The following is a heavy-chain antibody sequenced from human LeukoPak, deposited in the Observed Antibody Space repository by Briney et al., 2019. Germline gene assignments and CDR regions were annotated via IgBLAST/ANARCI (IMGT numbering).Heavy chain of an antibody. CDR1: GFTFASYA. CDR3: ADSNYWYPVDY. CDR2: ITNSGDTT. J-gene: IGHJ4*02. D-gene: IGHD4-11*01. V-gene: IGHV3-23*01. Sequence: GGSLRLSCATSGFTFASYAMRWVRQAPGKGLEWVSSITNSGDTTYYADSVKGRFTISRDNSKNTLYLQMNSLRAEDTALYYCADSNYWYPVDYWGQGTLVTVSS.